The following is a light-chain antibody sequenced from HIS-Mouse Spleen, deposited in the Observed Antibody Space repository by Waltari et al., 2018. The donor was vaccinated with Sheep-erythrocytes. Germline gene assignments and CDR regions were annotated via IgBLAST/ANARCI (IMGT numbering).Light chain of an antibody. CDR1: QSVSSY. V-gene: IGKV3-11*01. Sequence: EIVLTQSPATLSVSPGQRATLSCRASQSVSSYLAWYQQKPGQAPRPLIYDASNRATGIPARFSGSGSGTDFTLTISSLEPEDFAVYYCQQRSNWYTFGQGTKLEIK. CDR3: QQRSNWYT. CDR2: DAS. J-gene: IGKJ2*01.